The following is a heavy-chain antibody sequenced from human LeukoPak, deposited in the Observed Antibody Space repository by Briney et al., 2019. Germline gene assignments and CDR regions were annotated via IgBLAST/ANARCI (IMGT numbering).Heavy chain of an antibody. Sequence: SQILSLTCTVSGGPISSGGYYWSWIRQHPGKGLEWIGYIYYSGSTYYNPSLKSRVTISVDTSKNQFSLKLSSVTAADTAVYYCAKGPMVRGVYYFDPWGQGTLVTVSS. CDR1: GGPISSGGYY. J-gene: IGHJ5*02. CDR3: AKGPMVRGVYYFDP. V-gene: IGHV4-31*03. CDR2: IYYSGST. D-gene: IGHD3-10*01.